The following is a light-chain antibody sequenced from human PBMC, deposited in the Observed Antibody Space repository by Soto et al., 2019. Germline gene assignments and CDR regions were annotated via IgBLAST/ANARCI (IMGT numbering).Light chain of an antibody. V-gene: IGKV3D-20*02. J-gene: IGKJ4*01. CDR3: QQRSNWPLT. CDR2: DAS. Sequence: EIVLTQSPGTLSLSPGERATLSCRASQSVRSSYLAWYQQKPGQAPRLLIYDASSRATNIPDRFSGSGSGTDFTLAISRLEPEDFAVYYCQQRSNWPLTFGGGTKVDIK. CDR1: QSVRSSY.